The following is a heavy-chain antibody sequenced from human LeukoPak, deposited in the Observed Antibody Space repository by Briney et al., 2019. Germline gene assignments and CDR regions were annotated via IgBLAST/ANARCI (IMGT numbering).Heavy chain of an antibody. D-gene: IGHD5-24*01. Sequence: GGSLRLSCTASGFIFSNYGMNWVRQAPGKGLEWISYIRGNSETIHYADSMKGRFTISRDNAKNSLSLQMTSLRAEDTAVYYCVRGQDGIDNWFDPWGQGTLVPVSS. V-gene: IGHV3-48*01. CDR3: VRGQDGIDNWFDP. CDR1: GFIFSNYG. CDR2: IRGNSETI. J-gene: IGHJ5*02.